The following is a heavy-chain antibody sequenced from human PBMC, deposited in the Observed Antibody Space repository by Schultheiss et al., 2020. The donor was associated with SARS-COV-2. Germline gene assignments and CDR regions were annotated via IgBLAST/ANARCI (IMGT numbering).Heavy chain of an antibody. CDR2: IYYSGST. V-gene: IGHV4-59*12. CDR3: IRDKRSAVGD. Sequence: SETLSLTCNVSGGSMTSYYWSWIRQPPGKGLEWIGYIYYSGSTNYNPSLKSRVTISVDTSKNQFSLKLSSVTAADTAVYYCIRDKRSAVGDWGQGTLVTVSS. J-gene: IGHJ4*02. CDR1: GGSMTSYY. D-gene: IGHD3-3*01.